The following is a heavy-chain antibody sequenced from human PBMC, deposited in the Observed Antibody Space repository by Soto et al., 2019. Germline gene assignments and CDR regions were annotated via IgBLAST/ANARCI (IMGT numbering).Heavy chain of an antibody. CDR3: ARVSGGGSYRAEYFQH. D-gene: IGHD1-26*01. J-gene: IGHJ1*01. CDR1: GGTFSSYA. V-gene: IGHV1-69*13. Sequence: SVKVSCKASGGTFSSYAISWVRQAPGQGLEWMGGIIPIFGTANYAQKFQGRVTITADESTSTAYMELSSLRSEDTAVYYCARVSGGGSYRAEYFQHWGQGTLVTVSS. CDR2: IIPIFGTA.